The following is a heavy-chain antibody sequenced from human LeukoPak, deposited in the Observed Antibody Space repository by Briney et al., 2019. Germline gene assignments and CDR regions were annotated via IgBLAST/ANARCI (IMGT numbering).Heavy chain of an antibody. CDR3: ATVPIERPWPSTTSSYCAY. V-gene: IGHV4-59*01. J-gene: IGHJ2*01. Sequence: SETLSLTWTVSGASISSYYWSWIRQPPGKGLEWIGDIYYIGSTNYNPSLKSRVTISVDTPKNQCSLKLSSVTAADTPVYYCATVPIERPWPSTTSSYCAYWGRGTPVTVSS. D-gene: IGHD6-6*01. CDR2: IYYIGST. CDR1: GASISSYY.